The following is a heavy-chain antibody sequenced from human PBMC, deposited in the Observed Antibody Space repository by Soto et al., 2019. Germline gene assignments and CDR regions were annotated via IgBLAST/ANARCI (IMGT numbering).Heavy chain of an antibody. J-gene: IGHJ4*02. V-gene: IGHV3-30-3*01. CDR1: VFTFSSYA. CDR2: ISYDGSNK. Sequence: PGGSLRLSCAASVFTFSSYAMHWVRQAPGKGLEWVAVISYDGSNKYYADSVKGRFTISRDNSKNTLYLQMNSLRAEDTAVYYCARDLFTMIVVVSAHWGQGTLVTVSS. CDR3: ARDLFTMIVVVSAH. D-gene: IGHD3-22*01.